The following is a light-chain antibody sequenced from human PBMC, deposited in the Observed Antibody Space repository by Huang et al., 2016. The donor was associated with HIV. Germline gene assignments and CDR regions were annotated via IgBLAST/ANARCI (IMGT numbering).Light chain of an antibody. CDR1: QSVSNN. V-gene: IGKV3-15*01. Sequence: ERVMTQSPATLAVSPGERATLSCRASQSVSNNLSWYHQKPGQAPSLLFYDASSRATGVPARFSASGSGTEFTLTISSLQSEDFAIYYCQQFNNWPPSFGGGTKVEIK. CDR3: QQFNNWPPS. CDR2: DAS. J-gene: IGKJ4*01.